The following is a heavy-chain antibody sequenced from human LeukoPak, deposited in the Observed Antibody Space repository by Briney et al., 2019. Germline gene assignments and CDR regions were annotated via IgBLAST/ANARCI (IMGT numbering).Heavy chain of an antibody. Sequence: GSLRLSCAASGFTFSSYWMNWARQAPGKGLEWVASINHNGNVNYYVDSVKGRFTISRDNAKNSLYLQMSNLRAEDTAGYFCAGGGGLDVWAKGATVPVPS. CDR2: INHNGNVN. CDR3: AGGGGLDV. V-gene: IGHV3-7*03. CDR1: GFTFSSYW. J-gene: IGHJ6*04. D-gene: IGHD3-16*01.